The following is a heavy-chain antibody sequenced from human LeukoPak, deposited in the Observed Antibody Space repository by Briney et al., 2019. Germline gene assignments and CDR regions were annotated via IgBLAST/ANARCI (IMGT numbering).Heavy chain of an antibody. Sequence: PGGSLRLSCAASGFIFSDYYMYWIRQAPGKGLEWVANIKQDGSDKYYVDSVKGRFTISRDNAKNSLYLQMNSLRAEDTAVYYCARATDFWSGYYYYWGQGTLVTVSS. J-gene: IGHJ4*02. CDR3: ARATDFWSGYYYY. D-gene: IGHD3-3*01. CDR1: GFIFSDYY. CDR2: IKQDGSDK. V-gene: IGHV3-7*01.